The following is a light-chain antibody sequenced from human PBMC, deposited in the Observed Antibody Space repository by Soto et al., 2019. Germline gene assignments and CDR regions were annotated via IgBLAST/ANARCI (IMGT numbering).Light chain of an antibody. J-gene: IGKJ5*01. CDR3: QQCASSAIT. V-gene: IGKV3-20*01. CDR1: QSVSIY. Sequence: EIVLAQSPATLSLSPGERATLSCRASQSVSIYLAWYQQKPGQAPRLLIYRASSRATGIPDRFSGSGSGTDFTLTISRLEPEDFAVYFCQQCASSAITFGQGTRLEIK. CDR2: RAS.